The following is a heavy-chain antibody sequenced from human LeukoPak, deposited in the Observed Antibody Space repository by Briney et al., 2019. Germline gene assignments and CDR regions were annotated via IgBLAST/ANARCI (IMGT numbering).Heavy chain of an antibody. CDR3: ARALVDGYKELGY. Sequence: GPSVKVSCKASGDTFTTYGITWVRQAPGQGLEWMGWISAYNGNTNYAQKLRGRVTMTTDTSTSTAYMELRSLRSDDTAVYYCARALVDGYKELGYWGQGTRVTVSS. CDR1: GDTFTTYG. CDR2: ISAYNGNT. V-gene: IGHV1-18*01. D-gene: IGHD5-24*01. J-gene: IGHJ4*02.